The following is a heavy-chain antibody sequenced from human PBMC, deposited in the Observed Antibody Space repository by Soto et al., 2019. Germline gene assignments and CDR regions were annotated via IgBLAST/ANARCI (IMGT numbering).Heavy chain of an antibody. V-gene: IGHV4-30-4*01. D-gene: IGHD3-22*01. CDR2: IYYTGST. CDR3: ARDTASKDYDSHSYYHHFDA. Sequence: SETLSLTCAVSGDSINTDYYWSWLRHPPEKGLECIGHIYYTGSTFYRPSLRRRLALSVATSKNQSSLRLCSVTAADTAVYYCARDTASKDYDSHSYYHHFDAWGQGALVTVSS. J-gene: IGHJ5*02. CDR1: GDSINTDYY.